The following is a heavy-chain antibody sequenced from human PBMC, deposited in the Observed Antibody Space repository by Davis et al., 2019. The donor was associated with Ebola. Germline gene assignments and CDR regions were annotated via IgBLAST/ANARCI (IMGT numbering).Heavy chain of an antibody. V-gene: IGHV3-33*06. D-gene: IGHD3-3*01. CDR1: GLTFSSYG. CDR2: IWYDGSNK. CDR3: AKSGLSFGVVKYHYGMDV. Sequence: GESLKISCAASGLTFSSYGMHWVRQAPGKGLEWVAVIWYDGSNKYYADSVKGRFTISRDNSKKTLYLQMNSLRAEDTAVYYCAKSGLSFGVVKYHYGMDVWGKGTTVTVSS. J-gene: IGHJ6*04.